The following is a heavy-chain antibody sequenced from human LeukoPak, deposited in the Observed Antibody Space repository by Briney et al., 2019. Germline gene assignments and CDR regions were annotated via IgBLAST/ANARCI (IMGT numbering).Heavy chain of an antibody. Sequence: PGGSLRLSCAASGFTFSSYSMNWVRQAPGKGLEWASYISSSSSTIYYADSVKGRFTISRDNAKNSLYLQMNSLRAEDTAVYYCAKEGYCSGGSCYSPYYFDYWGQGTLVTVSS. J-gene: IGHJ4*02. CDR3: AKEGYCSGGSCYSPYYFDY. CDR2: ISSSSSTI. D-gene: IGHD2-15*01. V-gene: IGHV3-48*01. CDR1: GFTFSSYS.